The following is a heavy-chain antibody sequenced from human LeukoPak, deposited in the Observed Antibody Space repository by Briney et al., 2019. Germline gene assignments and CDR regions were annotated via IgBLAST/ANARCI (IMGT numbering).Heavy chain of an antibody. V-gene: IGHV3-30*02. CDR3: AKLGKTENHYGSGRFSYYYYMDV. Sequence: PGGSLRLSRAASGFTFSNYGTHWVRQAPGKGLEWVAFIRSDGINKYHADSVKGRFTISRDNSKNTLYLQMNSLRAEDTAVYYCAKLGKTENHYGSGRFSYYYYMDVWGKGTTVTISS. J-gene: IGHJ6*03. CDR1: GFTFSNYG. D-gene: IGHD3-10*01. CDR2: IRSDGINK.